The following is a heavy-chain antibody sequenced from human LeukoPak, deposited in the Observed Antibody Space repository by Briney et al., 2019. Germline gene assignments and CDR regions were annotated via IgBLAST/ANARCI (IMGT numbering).Heavy chain of an antibody. CDR1: GFTFGDYA. CDR2: IRSKTYSGTT. V-gene: IGHV3-49*03. CDR3: TRTLYSGNYYVDY. D-gene: IGHD5-12*01. Sequence: GGSLRLSCTASGFTFGDYAITWFRQAPGKGLEWVGFIRSKTYSGTTEYAASVKGRFTISRDDSKSIAYLQMNSLKTEDTAVYYCTRTLYSGNYYVDYWGQGTLVTVSS. J-gene: IGHJ4*02.